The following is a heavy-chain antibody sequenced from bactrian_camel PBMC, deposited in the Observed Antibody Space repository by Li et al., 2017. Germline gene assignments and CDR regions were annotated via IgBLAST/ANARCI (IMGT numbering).Heavy chain of an antibody. D-gene: IGHD5*01. V-gene: IGHV3S53*01. CDR1: GFRYSVCS. CDR2: IRSDGIT. J-gene: IGHJ4*01. Sequence: HVQLVESGGGSVQAGGSLTLSCAGSGFRYSVCSMGWYRQAPGKERVVVSTIRSDGITSYADSVKGRFTISRDNAKNVVYLQMNSLKPEDTGVYYCAAFPERSFGPAIDGPCGVAFGYWARGPRSPSP.